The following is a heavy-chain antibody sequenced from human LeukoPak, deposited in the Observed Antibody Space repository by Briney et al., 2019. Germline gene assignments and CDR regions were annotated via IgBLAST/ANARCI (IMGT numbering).Heavy chain of an antibody. CDR2: ISYDGSNK. D-gene: IGHD6-19*01. CDR1: AFTFSSYG. Sequence: GGSLRLSCAASAFTFSSYGMHWVRQAPGKGLEWVAGISYDGSNKYYADSVKGRFTISRDNSKNTLYLQMNSLRAEDTAVYYCAERGSGWFRSVISAFDIWGQGTMVIVSS. V-gene: IGHV3-30*03. CDR3: AERGSGWFRSVISAFDI. J-gene: IGHJ3*02.